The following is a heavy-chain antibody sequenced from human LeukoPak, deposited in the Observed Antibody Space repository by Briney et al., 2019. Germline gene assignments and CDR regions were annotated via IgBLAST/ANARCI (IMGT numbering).Heavy chain of an antibody. J-gene: IGHJ4*02. CDR1: GGSISSGSYY. V-gene: IGHV4-61*02. Sequence: SQTLSLTCTVSGGSISSGSYYWSWIRQPAGRGPEWIGRIYTSGSTNYNPSLKSRVTISVDTSKNQFSLKLSSVTAADTAVYYCARGGKASEDYWGQGTLVTVSS. D-gene: IGHD3-16*01. CDR2: IYTSGST. CDR3: ARGGKASEDY.